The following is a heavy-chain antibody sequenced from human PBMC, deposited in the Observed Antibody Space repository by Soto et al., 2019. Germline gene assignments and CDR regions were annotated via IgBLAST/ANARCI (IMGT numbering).Heavy chain of an antibody. J-gene: IGHJ4*02. D-gene: IGHD5-12*01. CDR1: GGSLSGYY. CDR3: ARGQEGVVATH. CDR2: VKDGGHT. V-gene: IGHV4-34*01. Sequence: QVQLQQWGAGLLKPSETLSLNCAVTGGSLSGYYWSWIRQAPGKGLEWIGEVKDGGHTNYSPSLRGRVTISSDTTNTPTSLRLNSVTAADTGVYYCARGQEGVVATHWDQGSLVTVSS.